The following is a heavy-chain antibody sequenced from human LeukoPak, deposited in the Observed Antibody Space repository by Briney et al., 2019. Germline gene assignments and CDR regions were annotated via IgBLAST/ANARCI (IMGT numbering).Heavy chain of an antibody. J-gene: IGHJ3*02. V-gene: IGHV3-7*05. CDR1: GFTFRTYW. Sequence: GGSLRLSCTGSGFTFRTYWMNWVRQAPGKGLEWVANINQDGGEKYYVDSVKGRFTISRDNAKKSLYLQMNSLRAEDTAVYYCARDYEYGAGGAFDIWGQGTMVTVSS. CDR3: ARDYEYGAGGAFDI. CDR2: INQDGGEK. D-gene: IGHD3-16*01.